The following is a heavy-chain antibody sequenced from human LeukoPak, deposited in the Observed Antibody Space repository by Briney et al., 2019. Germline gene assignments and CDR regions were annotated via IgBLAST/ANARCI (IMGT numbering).Heavy chain of an antibody. Sequence: ASVKVSCKASGYTFTGYYMHWVRQAPGQWLEWMGWINPNSGGTNYAQKFQGRVTMTRDTSISTAYMELSRLRSDDTAVYYCARAFPSIAARPGAVDYWGQGTLVTVSS. D-gene: IGHD6-6*01. V-gene: IGHV1-2*02. CDR1: GYTFTGYY. CDR2: INPNSGGT. J-gene: IGHJ4*02. CDR3: ARAFPSIAARPGAVDY.